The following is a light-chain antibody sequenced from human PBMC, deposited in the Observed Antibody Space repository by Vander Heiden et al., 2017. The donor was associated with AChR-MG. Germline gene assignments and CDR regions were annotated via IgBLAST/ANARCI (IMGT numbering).Light chain of an antibody. V-gene: IGLV2-11*01. Sequence: QYALTQPRSVSGSPGHSVTISCTGSDGDVGNYNYVSWYQHQPAKAPKLIIFDFSKRPSGVPDRFSGSKSGNTASLTISGLLAEDEADYHCCSYAGSYTYVFGSGTKVTVL. J-gene: IGLJ1*01. CDR3: CSYAGSYTYV. CDR1: DGDVGNYNY. CDR2: DFS.